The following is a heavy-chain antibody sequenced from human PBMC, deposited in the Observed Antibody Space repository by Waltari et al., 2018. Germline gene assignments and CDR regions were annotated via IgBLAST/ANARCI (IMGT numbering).Heavy chain of an antibody. Sequence: QVQLQESGPGLVKPSATLSLTCTVSGYSISSGYYWGWIRQPPGKGLAWIGSIYHSGSTYCNPSLKSRVTKSVDTSKIQFSRMRSSVTAADTAVYYCARGYSSCSIFDPWGQGTLVTVSS. V-gene: IGHV4-38-2*02. CDR2: IYHSGST. D-gene: IGHD6-13*01. CDR3: ARGYSSCSIFDP. CDR1: GYSISSGYY. J-gene: IGHJ5*02.